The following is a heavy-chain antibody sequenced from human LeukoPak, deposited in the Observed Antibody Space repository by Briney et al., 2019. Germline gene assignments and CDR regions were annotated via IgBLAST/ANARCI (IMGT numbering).Heavy chain of an antibody. J-gene: IGHJ3*02. V-gene: IGHV5-51*01. CDR2: IYTGDSDT. Sequence: GESLLISCTGAGYSFTRYWIGWVRQLPGEGLVWMGIIYTGDSDTTYSSSFQGLVTISVDKSISTAYLQWSSMMASDTAMYYYSKLETYYYGLGSDRPAFDMWSQGTMVTVSS. CDR3: SKLETYYYGLGSDRPAFDM. D-gene: IGHD3-10*01. CDR1: GYSFTRYW.